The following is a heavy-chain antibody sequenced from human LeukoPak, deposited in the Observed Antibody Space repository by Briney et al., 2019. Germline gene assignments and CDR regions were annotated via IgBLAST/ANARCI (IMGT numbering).Heavy chain of an antibody. D-gene: IGHD3-22*01. CDR3: AKGRGMIVGEALDY. V-gene: IGHV3-23*01. CDR2: ISGSGGST. Sequence: PGGSLRLSCAASGFTFSSYAMSWVRQAPGKGLEWVSAISGSGGSTYYADSVKGRFTISRDNSKNTLYLQMNSLRAEDTAAYYCAKGRGMIVGEALDYWGQGTLVTVSS. J-gene: IGHJ4*02. CDR1: GFTFSSYA.